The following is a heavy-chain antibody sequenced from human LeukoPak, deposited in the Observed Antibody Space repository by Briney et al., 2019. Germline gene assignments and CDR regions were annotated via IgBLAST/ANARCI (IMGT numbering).Heavy chain of an antibody. CDR2: ISREGSIK. J-gene: IGHJ4*02. V-gene: IGHV3-30-3*01. CDR1: GFILSSYD. CDR3: ARHFTTGSIDY. Sequence: GRSLRLSCAASGFILSSYDMHWVRQAPGKGQEWLAVISREGSIKYHADSVRGRFTISRDNSHNTLYLQMNSLRAEDTAVYYCARHFTTGSIDYWGQGNLVTVSS. D-gene: IGHD3-9*01.